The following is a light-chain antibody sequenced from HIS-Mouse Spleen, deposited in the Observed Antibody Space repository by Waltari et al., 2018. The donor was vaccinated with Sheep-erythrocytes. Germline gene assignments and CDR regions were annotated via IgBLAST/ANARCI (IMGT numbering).Light chain of an antibody. CDR3: NSRDSSGNHWV. V-gene: IGLV3-19*01. CDR2: GKN. CDR1: SLRSYY. J-gene: IGLJ3*02. Sequence: SSELTQDPAVSVALGQTVRITCQGDSLRSYYASWYQQKPGQAPVLFIYGKNNRPSGNPDRFSCSSSGNTASLTITGAQAEDEADYYCNSRDSSGNHWVFGGGTKLTVL.